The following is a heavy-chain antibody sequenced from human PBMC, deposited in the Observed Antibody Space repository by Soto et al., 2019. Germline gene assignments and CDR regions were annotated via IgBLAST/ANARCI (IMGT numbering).Heavy chain of an antibody. D-gene: IGHD3-9*01. J-gene: IGHJ6*02. Sequence: GGSLRLSCAASGFTFSSYAMHWVRQAPGKGQEWVAVISYDGSNKYYADSVKGRFTISRDNSKNTLYLQMNSLRAEDTAVYYCARERYFDWLIPSYYYYGMDVWGQGTTVTVSS. CDR3: ARERYFDWLIPSYYYYGMDV. CDR2: ISYDGSNK. V-gene: IGHV3-30-3*01. CDR1: GFTFSSYA.